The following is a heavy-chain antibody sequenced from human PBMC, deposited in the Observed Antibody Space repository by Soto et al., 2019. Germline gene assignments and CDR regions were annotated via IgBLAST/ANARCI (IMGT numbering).Heavy chain of an antibody. V-gene: IGHV5-51*01. D-gene: IGHD6-13*01. CDR1: GYTFSNFW. CDR3: APSPRSSPYFDY. J-gene: IGHJ4*02. Sequence: GESLKISCQCSGYTFSNFWIAWVRQLPGKGLEWMGIIYPGDYETRYSPSCHGKVTISADRSIGTAYLQWSSLEASDSAFSFCAPSPRSSPYFDYWGQGALVTVSS. CDR2: IYPGDYET.